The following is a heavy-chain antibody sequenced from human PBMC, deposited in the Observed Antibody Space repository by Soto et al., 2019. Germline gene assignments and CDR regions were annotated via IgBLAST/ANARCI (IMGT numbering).Heavy chain of an antibody. V-gene: IGHV4-59*01. Sequence: PSETLSLTCTVSGGSLNSYYWSWIRQPPGKGLEWIAYTFHSGTANYNPSLRSRATISVDRSKNQFSLKLNSVTAADTAVYYCAKDPFSGSYDWFDPWGQGTLVTVSS. CDR2: TFHSGTA. D-gene: IGHD1-26*01. J-gene: IGHJ5*02. CDR1: GGSLNSYY. CDR3: AKDPFSGSYDWFDP.